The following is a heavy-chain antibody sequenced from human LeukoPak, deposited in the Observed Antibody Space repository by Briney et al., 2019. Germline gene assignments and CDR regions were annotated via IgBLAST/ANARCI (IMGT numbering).Heavy chain of an antibody. Sequence: PSETLSLTCTVSGGSISSSSYYWGWIRQPPGKGREWIGSIYYSGSTYYNPSLKSRVTISVDTSKNQFSLKLSSVTAADTAVYYCARGGIAAQGDYFDYWGQGTLVTVSS. J-gene: IGHJ4*02. CDR2: IYYSGST. CDR1: GGSISSSSYY. V-gene: IGHV4-39*07. D-gene: IGHD6-13*01. CDR3: ARGGIAAQGDYFDY.